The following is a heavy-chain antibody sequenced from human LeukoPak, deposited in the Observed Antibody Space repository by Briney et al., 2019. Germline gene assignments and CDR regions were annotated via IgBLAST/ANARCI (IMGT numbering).Heavy chain of an antibody. V-gene: IGHV3-30*18. CDR2: ISYDGSNK. J-gene: IGHJ4*02. D-gene: IGHD2-2*01. CDR1: GFTFSSYG. CDR3: AKGRCSRTICSFEN. Sequence: GRSLRLSCAASGFTFSSYGMHWVRQAPGKGLEWVAVISYDGSNKYYADSVKGRFTISRDNSKNTLYLQMNSLRAEDTAVYYCAKGRCSRTICSFENWGQGTLVTVSS.